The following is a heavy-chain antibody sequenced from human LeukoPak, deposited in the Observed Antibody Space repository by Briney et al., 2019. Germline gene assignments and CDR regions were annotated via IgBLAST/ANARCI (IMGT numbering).Heavy chain of an antibody. J-gene: IGHJ4*02. Sequence: GASVKVSFKASGYTFTSFYMHWVRQAPGQGLEWMGIINPSGGYPTYAQRFQGRLTMTSDTSTGTVHMELSSLRSEDTAVYYCARSDSSGYYFEPVDYWGQGTLVTVSS. V-gene: IGHV1-46*01. CDR3: ARSDSSGYYFEPVDY. CDR2: INPSGGYP. CDR1: GYTFTSFY. D-gene: IGHD3-22*01.